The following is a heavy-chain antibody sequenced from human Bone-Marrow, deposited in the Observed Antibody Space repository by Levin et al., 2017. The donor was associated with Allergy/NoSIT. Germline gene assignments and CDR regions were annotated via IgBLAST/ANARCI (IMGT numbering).Heavy chain of an antibody. CDR2: ITLGDGVT. Sequence: GASVKVSCKASGYTLTNYHMHLVRQAPGQGLEWMGIITLGDGVTLYAQNFQGRFTMTRDTSTSTVYMQLSSLRSEDTAIYYCATEVPATTDLDHWGQGTLVTVSS. J-gene: IGHJ4*02. D-gene: IGHD1-1*01. CDR1: GYTLTNYH. CDR3: ATEVPATTDLDH. V-gene: IGHV1-46*01.